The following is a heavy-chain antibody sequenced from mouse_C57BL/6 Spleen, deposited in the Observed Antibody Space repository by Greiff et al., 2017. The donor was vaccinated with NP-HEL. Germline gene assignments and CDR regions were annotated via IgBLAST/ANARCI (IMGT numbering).Heavy chain of an antibody. J-gene: IGHJ4*01. CDR2: IWGGGSA. Sequence: QVQLQQSGPGLVAPSQSLSITCTVSGFSLTSYGVSWVRQPPGKGLEWLGVIWGGGSANYHSALISRLSISKDNTKSQVLLKLNSLHTDDTATYYCAKPDYGLFAIDDWGTGTSVTAYS. CDR3: AKPDYGLFAIDD. CDR1: GFSLTSYG. V-gene: IGHV2-3*01. D-gene: IGHD2-4*01.